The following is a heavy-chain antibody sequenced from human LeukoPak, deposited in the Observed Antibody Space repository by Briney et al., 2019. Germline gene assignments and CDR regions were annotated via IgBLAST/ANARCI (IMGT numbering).Heavy chain of an antibody. J-gene: IGHJ6*03. CDR1: GGSVSSSSDY. V-gene: IGHV4-39*01. Sequence: SETLSLTCSVSGGSVSSSSDYWDWIRQPPGEGLEWIGTIHYTGRTYYNPSLKSRVTMSVDTSKNQFSLKLSSVTARDTAVYYCARPHGSGYYNYYMDVWGKGTTVIVSS. CDR3: ARPHGSGYYNYYMDV. CDR2: IHYTGRT. D-gene: IGHD3-10*01.